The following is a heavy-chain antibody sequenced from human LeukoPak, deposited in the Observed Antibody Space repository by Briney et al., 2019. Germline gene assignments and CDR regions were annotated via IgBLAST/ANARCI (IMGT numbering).Heavy chain of an antibody. CDR3: AKEGKTYYYDSSGYPYYYYYGMDV. Sequence: PGMSLRLSCAASGFTFSTYGMHWVRQAPGKGLEWVAVISYDGSNKYYADSVKGRFTISRDNSKNTLYLQMNSLRAEDTAVYYCAKEGKTYYYDSSGYPYYYYYGMDVWGQGTTVTVSS. V-gene: IGHV3-30*18. CDR2: ISYDGSNK. J-gene: IGHJ6*02. D-gene: IGHD3-22*01. CDR1: GFTFSTYG.